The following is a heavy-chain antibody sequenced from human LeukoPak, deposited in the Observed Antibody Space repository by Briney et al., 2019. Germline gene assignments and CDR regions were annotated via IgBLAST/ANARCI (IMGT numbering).Heavy chain of an antibody. CDR1: GFTFSSYG. Sequence: GGSLRLSCAASGFTFSSYGMHWVRQAPGKGLEWVAVIWYDGSNKYYADSVKGRFTISRDNSKNTLYLQMNSLRAEDTAVYYCAREGRYCTNGVCLKAGFDYWGQGTLVTVSS. V-gene: IGHV3-33*01. J-gene: IGHJ4*02. D-gene: IGHD2-8*01. CDR2: IWYDGSNK. CDR3: AREGRYCTNGVCLKAGFDY.